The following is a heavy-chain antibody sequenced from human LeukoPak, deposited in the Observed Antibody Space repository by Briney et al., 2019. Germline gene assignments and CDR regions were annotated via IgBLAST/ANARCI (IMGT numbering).Heavy chain of an antibody. D-gene: IGHD6-19*01. V-gene: IGHV4-59*01. Sequence: SETLSLTCTVSGGAISTYYWNWIRQPPGKGLEWIGYIYYNGITNYNPSLKSRVTMSIDTSKNHFSLKLTSVTAADTATYYCARETSLAGFASGLGFNYRGQGILVTVSS. CDR3: ARETSLAGFASGLGFNY. J-gene: IGHJ4*02. CDR1: GGAISTYY. CDR2: IYYNGIT.